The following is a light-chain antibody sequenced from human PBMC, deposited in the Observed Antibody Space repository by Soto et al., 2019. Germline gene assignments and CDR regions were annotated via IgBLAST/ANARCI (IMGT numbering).Light chain of an antibody. CDR2: GAT. J-gene: IGKJ4*01. CDR1: QTVSSNY. Sequence: EIVLTQSPGTLSVPLGETATLSCRASQTVSSNYVAWYQQKPGQAPRLLIYGATNRATGVPDNFSGGGSGTAFTLTSFTPALEDTAISSCQQYGSSPPTLGGGTKVEIK. V-gene: IGKV3-20*01. CDR3: QQYGSSPPT.